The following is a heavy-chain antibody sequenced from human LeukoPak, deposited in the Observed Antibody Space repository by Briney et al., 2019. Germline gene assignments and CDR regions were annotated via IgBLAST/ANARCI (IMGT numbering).Heavy chain of an antibody. V-gene: IGHV3-74*01. J-gene: IGHJ3*01. D-gene: IGHD3-10*01. CDR1: GFTFSTAW. Sequence: PGGSLRPSCAASGFTFSTAWMHWVRQAPGKGLVWVSRIYSDGSDKTYADSVRGRFTISRDNAKNTVYLQMNSLRAEDSAVYYCASDSGHAFYFWGQGTMVTVSS. CDR3: ASDSGHAFYF. CDR2: IYSDGSDK.